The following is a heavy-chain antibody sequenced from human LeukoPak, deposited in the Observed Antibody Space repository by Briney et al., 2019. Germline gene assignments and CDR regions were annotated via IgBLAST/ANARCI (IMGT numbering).Heavy chain of an antibody. CDR1: GYTFTSYG. CDR2: ISAYNGNT. CDR3: ARLGDTAMVTFGPVDY. J-gene: IGHJ4*02. Sequence: ASVKVSCKASGYTFTSYGISWVRQAPGQGLEWMGRISAYNGNTNYAQKLQGRVTMTTDTSTSTAYMELRSLRSDDTAVYYCARLGDTAMVTFGPVDYWGQGTLVTVSS. V-gene: IGHV1-18*01. D-gene: IGHD5-18*01.